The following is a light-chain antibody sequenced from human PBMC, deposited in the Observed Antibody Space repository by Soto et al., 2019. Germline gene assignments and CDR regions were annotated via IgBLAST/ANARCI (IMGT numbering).Light chain of an antibody. Sequence: DIVMTQSPDSLAVSLGERATINCKSSQRVLFGSNNQNYLAWYQQKPGQPPKLLIYWASTRQSGVPDRFSGSGSGTDFTLTISSLQAADVAVYYCQQYYSIPPTFGRGTKVDI. CDR3: QQYYSIPPT. V-gene: IGKV4-1*01. J-gene: IGKJ1*01. CDR2: WAS. CDR1: QRVLFGSNNQNY.